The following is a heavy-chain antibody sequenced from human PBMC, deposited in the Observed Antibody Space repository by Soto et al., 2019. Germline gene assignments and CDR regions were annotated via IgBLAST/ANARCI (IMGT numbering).Heavy chain of an antibody. V-gene: IGHV4-31*03. CDR1: GGSISSGGYY. Sequence: SETLSLTCTVSGGSISSGGYYWSWIRQHPGKGLEWIGYIYYSGSTYYNPSLKSRVTISVDTSKNQFSLKLSSVTAADTAVYYCARAESGYCSGGSCYSLDYWGQGTLVTVSS. CDR2: IYYSGST. J-gene: IGHJ4*02. CDR3: ARAESGYCSGGSCYSLDY. D-gene: IGHD2-15*01.